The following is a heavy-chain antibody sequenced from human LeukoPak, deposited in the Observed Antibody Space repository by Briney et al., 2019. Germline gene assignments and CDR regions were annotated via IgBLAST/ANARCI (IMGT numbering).Heavy chain of an antibody. CDR1: GFTVSSNY. D-gene: IGHD1-26*01. Sequence: GGSLRLSCAASGFTVSSNYMSWVRQAPGKGLEWVSVIYSGGSTYYADSVKGRFTISRDNSKNTLYLQMNSLRAEDTAVCYCAREARGAVYFDYWGQGTLVTVSS. CDR3: AREARGAVYFDY. CDR2: IYSGGST. J-gene: IGHJ4*02. V-gene: IGHV3-66*01.